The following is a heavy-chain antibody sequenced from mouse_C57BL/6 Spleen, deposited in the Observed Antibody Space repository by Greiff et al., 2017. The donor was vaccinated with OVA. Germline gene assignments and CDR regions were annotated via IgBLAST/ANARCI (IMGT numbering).Heavy chain of an antibody. J-gene: IGHJ2*01. CDR3: ASDPPITTVVGDYFGY. V-gene: IGHV1-82*01. CDR2: TYPGDGDT. D-gene: IGHD1-3*01. Sequence: VQLQQSGPELVKPGASVKISCKASGYAFSSSWMNWVKQRPGKGLEWIGRTYPGDGDTNYNGTFKGKATLTADKSSSTANMQLSSLTSEDSAVYFCASDPPITTVVGDYFGYWGQGTTLTVSS. CDR1: GYAFSSSW.